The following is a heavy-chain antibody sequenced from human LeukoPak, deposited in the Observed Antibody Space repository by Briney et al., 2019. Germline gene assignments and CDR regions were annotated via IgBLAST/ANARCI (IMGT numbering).Heavy chain of an antibody. CDR2: IIDSGEST. CDR3: AKLGGQELHNYYVAV. CDR1: GFTFSSYA. V-gene: IGHV3-23*01. Sequence: GGSLRLSCAASGFTFSSYAMSWVRQAPGKGLEWVSDIIDSGESTYYANFAKGRFTISRDNSNNTLYLQMNSLRAEDTAVYYCAKLGGQELHNYYVAVCGKGTTVAVSS. D-gene: IGHD3-16*01. J-gene: IGHJ6*03.